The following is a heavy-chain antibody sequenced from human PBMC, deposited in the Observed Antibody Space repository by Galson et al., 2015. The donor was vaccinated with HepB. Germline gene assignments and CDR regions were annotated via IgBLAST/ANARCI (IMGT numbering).Heavy chain of an antibody. CDR2: ISAYNGNT. CDR1: GSTFTSYG. CDR3: ARDHLLGYCSSTSCFNFDY. Sequence: SVTVSCKASGSTFTSYGISWVRQAPGQGLEWMGWISAYNGNTNYAQKLQGRVTMTTDTSTSTAYMELRSLRSDDTAVYYCARDHLLGYCSSTSCFNFDYWGQGTLVTVSS. D-gene: IGHD2-2*01. J-gene: IGHJ4*02. V-gene: IGHV1-18*01.